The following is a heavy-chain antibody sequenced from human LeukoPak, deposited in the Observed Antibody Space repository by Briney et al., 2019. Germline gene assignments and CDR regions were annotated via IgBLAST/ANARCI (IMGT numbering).Heavy chain of an antibody. V-gene: IGHV3-23*01. J-gene: IGHJ3*02. D-gene: IGHD1-26*01. Sequence: PGGSLRLSCVASGFTLSNYAMSWVRQAPGKGLEWVSSISGSTRSTYYADSVKGRFTISRDNSKNTLYLQMSSLRAEDTATYYCARGGSYLSAFDIWGQGTMVTVSS. CDR2: ISGSTRST. CDR3: ARGGSYLSAFDI. CDR1: GFTLSNYA.